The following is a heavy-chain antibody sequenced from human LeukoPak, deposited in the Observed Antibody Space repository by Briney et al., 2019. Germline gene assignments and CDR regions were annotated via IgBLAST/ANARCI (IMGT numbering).Heavy chain of an antibody. D-gene: IGHD2-15*01. V-gene: IGHV5-51*01. J-gene: IGHJ4*02. Sequence: GESLKISCKGSGYNFTNFWIGWVRQMPGKGLEWMGIIYPGDSGTRYSPSFQGQVTISADKSISTAYLQWSSLKASDTGMYYCARSSVEVAAQIDYWGQGTLVTVSS. CDR3: ARSSVEVAAQIDY. CDR2: IYPGDSGT. CDR1: GYNFTNFW.